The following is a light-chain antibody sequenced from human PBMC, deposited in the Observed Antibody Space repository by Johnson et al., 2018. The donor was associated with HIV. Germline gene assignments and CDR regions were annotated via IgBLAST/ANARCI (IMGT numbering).Light chain of an antibody. J-gene: IGLJ1*01. CDR2: DTD. CDR3: GTWDNSLSAGV. CDR1: SSNIGNNF. Sequence: QSVLTQPPSVSAAPGQKVTVSCSGSSSNIGNNFVSWYQQVPGTAPKLLIYDTDKRPSGIPDRFSGSKSGTSATLGISGLQPGDEADSYCGTWDNSLSAGVFGSGTKVTVL. V-gene: IGLV1-51*01.